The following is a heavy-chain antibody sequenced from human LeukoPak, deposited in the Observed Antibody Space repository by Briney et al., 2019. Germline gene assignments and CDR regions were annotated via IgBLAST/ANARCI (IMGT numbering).Heavy chain of an antibody. CDR2: IYYSGST. Sequence: SETLSLTCTVSGGSISSSSYYWGWIRQPPGKGLEWIGSIYYSGSTYYNPSLKSRVTISVDTSKNQFSLKLSSVTAADTAVYYCARDLGTVTVTTDSDAFDIWGQGTMVTVSS. V-gene: IGHV4-39*07. J-gene: IGHJ3*02. CDR1: GGSISSSSYY. CDR3: ARDLGTVTVTTDSDAFDI. D-gene: IGHD4-17*01.